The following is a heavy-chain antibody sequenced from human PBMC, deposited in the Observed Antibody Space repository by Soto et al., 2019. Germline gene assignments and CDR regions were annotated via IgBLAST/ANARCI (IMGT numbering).Heavy chain of an antibody. V-gene: IGHV4-39*01. J-gene: IGHJ5*02. CDR3: ARPMKHDYGDYWFDP. CDR1: GGSISSSSYY. Sequence: PSETLSLTCTVSGGSISSSSYYWGWIRQPPGKGLEWIGSIYYSGSTYYNPSLKSRVTISVDTSKNQFSLKLSSVTAADTAVYYCARPMKHDYGDYWFDPWGQGTLVTVSS. CDR2: IYYSGST. D-gene: IGHD4-17*01.